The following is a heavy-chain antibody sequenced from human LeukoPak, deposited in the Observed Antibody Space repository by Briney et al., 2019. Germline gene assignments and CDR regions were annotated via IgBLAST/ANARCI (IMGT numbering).Heavy chain of an antibody. D-gene: IGHD2-15*01. J-gene: IGHJ4*02. CDR2: ISSSSSYI. Sequence: GGSLRLSCAASGFTFSSYSMNWVRQAPGKGLEWVSSISSSSSYIYYADSVKGRFTISRDNAKNSLYLQMNSLRAEDTAVYYFARDLRYCSGGSCKGFDYWGQGTLVTVSS. V-gene: IGHV3-21*01. CDR1: GFTFSSYS. CDR3: ARDLRYCSGGSCKGFDY.